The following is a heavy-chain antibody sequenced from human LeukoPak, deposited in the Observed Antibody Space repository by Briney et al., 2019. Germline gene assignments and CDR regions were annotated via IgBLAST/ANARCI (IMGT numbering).Heavy chain of an antibody. Sequence: SETLSLTCTVSGGSVGSGSYYWSWIRQSPGQGLEWIGNVYYSGSAYYNPSLKSRVTMSVDTSKNQFSLKLSSVTAADTAVYYCARKPIINNAWYYFDCWGQGILVAVSS. D-gene: IGHD1/OR15-1a*01. CDR2: VYYSGSA. J-gene: IGHJ4*02. CDR1: GGSVGSGSYY. V-gene: IGHV4-39*07. CDR3: ARKPIINNAWYYFDC.